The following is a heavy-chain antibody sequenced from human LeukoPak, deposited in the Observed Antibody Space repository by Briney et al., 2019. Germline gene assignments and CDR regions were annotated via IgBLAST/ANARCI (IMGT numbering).Heavy chain of an antibody. D-gene: IGHD6-19*01. Sequence: GSLRLSCAASGFTFSSYSMNWVRQPPGKGLEWIGSIYYSGSTYYNPSLKSRVTISVDTSKNQFSLKLSSVTAADTAVYYCARSGTYSSPYYFDYWGQGTLVTVSS. CDR3: ARSGTYSSPYYFDY. CDR1: GFTFSSYS. J-gene: IGHJ4*02. CDR2: IYYSGST. V-gene: IGHV4-39*07.